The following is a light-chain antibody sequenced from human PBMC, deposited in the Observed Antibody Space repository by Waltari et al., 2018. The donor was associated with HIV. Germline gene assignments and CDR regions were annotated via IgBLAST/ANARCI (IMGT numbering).Light chain of an antibody. CDR1: QGISSY. J-gene: IGKJ3*01. CDR3: QQYYSYPVT. V-gene: IGKV1-8*01. Sequence: AIRMTQSPSSFSASTGDRVTITCRASQGISSYLAWYQQKPGKAPKLLIYAASTLQSGVPSRFSGSGSGKDFTLTISCLQSEDFATYYCQQYYSYPVTFGPGTKVDIK. CDR2: AAS.